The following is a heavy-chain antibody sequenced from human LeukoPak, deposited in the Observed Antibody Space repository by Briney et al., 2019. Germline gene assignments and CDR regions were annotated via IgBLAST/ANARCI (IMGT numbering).Heavy chain of an antibody. Sequence: PGGSLRLSCAASGFTFSDYYMSWIRQAPGKGLEWVSYISSSNTIYYADSVKGRFTISRDNAKNTLYLQMNSLRAEDTAVYYCARDWFHAIDYWGQGTLVTVSS. CDR1: GFTFSDYY. CDR2: ISSSNTI. CDR3: ARDWFHAIDY. V-gene: IGHV3-11*04. D-gene: IGHD2/OR15-2a*01. J-gene: IGHJ4*02.